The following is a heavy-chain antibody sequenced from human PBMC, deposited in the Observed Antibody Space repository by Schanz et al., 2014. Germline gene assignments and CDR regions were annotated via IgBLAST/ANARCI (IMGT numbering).Heavy chain of an antibody. J-gene: IGHJ6*02. CDR3: ARDLTVDAGYVVHYCYYGMDV. CDR2: ISTFRNEDT. D-gene: IGHD5-12*01. CDR1: GYTFTSYG. Sequence: QVQLVQSGAEVKKPGASVKVSCKASGYTFTSYGISWVRQAPGQGPEFMGWISTFRNEDTNSAQRFQGRLTMTTDTATSTVYMELSSVRTDVTAVYYSARDLTVDAGYVVHYCYYGMDVWGQGTTVTVSS. V-gene: IGHV1-18*01.